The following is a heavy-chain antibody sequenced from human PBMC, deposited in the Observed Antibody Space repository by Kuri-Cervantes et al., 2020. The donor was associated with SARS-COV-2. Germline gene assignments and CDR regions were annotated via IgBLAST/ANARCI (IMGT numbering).Heavy chain of an antibody. J-gene: IGHJ4*02. CDR1: GFTFSSYS. D-gene: IGHD1-26*01. Sequence: GESLKISCAASGFTFSSYSMNWVRQAPGGGLEYVSAISSNGGGTYYADSVKGRFTISRDNSKNTLFLQMSSLRAEGTSIYYCVKVSRGSPEYYWDQGILVTVSS. CDR2: ISSNGGGT. V-gene: IGHV3-64D*08. CDR3: VKVSRGSPEYY.